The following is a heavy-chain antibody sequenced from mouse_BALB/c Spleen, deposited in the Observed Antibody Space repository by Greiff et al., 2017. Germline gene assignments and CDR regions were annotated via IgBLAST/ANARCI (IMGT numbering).Heavy chain of an antibody. CDR2: IRNTANGYTT. D-gene: IGHD1-1*01. J-gene: IGHJ1*01. Sequence: EVQLVESGGGLVQPGGCLRLSCATSGFSFTDYYMSWVRQPPGKALEWVGFIRNTANGYTTEYSASVKGRFTISRDNSHSILYLLMNTLRAEDSATYYGAREGYYGSSRHFDDWGAGTTVTVSS. CDR1: GFSFTDYY. CDR3: AREGYYGSSRHFDD. V-gene: IGHV7-3*02.